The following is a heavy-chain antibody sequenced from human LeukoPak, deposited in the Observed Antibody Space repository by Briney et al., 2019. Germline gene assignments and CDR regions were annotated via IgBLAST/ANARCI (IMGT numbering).Heavy chain of an antibody. Sequence: GESLKISCKGVEYGSTTYLIAWVRKTPTKGLEWMATIFPGDSGTRYSPSFQGQVTISADSSISNAYLQWSSLKVSDTATYYCARGIIGSFYYLDVWGQGTTVIVSS. CDR1: EYGSTTYL. V-gene: IGHV5-51*01. CDR2: IFPGDSGT. CDR3: ARGIIGSFYYLDV. D-gene: IGHD1-26*01. J-gene: IGHJ6*02.